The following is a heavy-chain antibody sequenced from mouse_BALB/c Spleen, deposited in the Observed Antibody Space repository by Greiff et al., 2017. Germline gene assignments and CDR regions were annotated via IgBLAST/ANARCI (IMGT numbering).Heavy chain of an antibody. CDR1: GYSITSDYA. CDR3: ARSDYDYLYAMDY. J-gene: IGHJ4*01. CDR2: ISYSGST. D-gene: IGHD2-4*01. V-gene: IGHV3-2*02. Sequence: EVKLQESGPGLVKPSQSLSLTCTVTGYSITSDYAWNWIRQFPGNKLEWMGYISYSGSTSYNPSLKSRISITRDTSKNQFFLQLNSVTTEDTATYYCARSDYDYLYAMDYWGQGTSVTVSA.